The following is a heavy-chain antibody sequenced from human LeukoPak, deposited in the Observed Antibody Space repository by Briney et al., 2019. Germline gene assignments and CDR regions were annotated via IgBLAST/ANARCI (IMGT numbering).Heavy chain of an antibody. J-gene: IGHJ4*02. V-gene: IGHV1-69*13. CDR1: GGTFSSYA. Sequence: SVKVSCKASGGTFSSYAISWVRQAPGQELEWMGGIIPIFGTANYAQKFQGRVTITADESTSTAYMELSSLRSEDTAVYYCATSPCSGGSCYPDLPYYFDYWGQGTLVTVSS. CDR2: IIPIFGTA. D-gene: IGHD2-15*01. CDR3: ATSPCSGGSCYPDLPYYFDY.